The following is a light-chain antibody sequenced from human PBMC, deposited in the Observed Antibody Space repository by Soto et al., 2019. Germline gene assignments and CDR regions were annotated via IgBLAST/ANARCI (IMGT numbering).Light chain of an antibody. J-gene: IGLJ1*01. CDR1: SSDIGAYNY. Sequence: QSALAQPPSASGSPGQSVTISCTGTSSDIGAYNYVSWYQQHPGKVPKLIIHEVTKRPSGVPDRFSASKSGNTASLTVSGLQAEDEADYYCSSHGGANNFYVFGTGTKVTVL. CDR3: SSHGGANNFYV. V-gene: IGLV2-8*01. CDR2: EVT.